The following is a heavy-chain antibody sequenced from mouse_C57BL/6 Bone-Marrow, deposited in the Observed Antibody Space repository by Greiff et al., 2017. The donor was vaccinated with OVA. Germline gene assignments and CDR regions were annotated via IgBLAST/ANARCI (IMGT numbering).Heavy chain of an antibody. CDR1: GYSFTSYW. Sequence: VQLKQSGTVLARPWASVKMSCKTSGYSFTSYWMHWVKQRPGQGLEWIGAIYPGNSDTSYNQKFKGKAKLTAVTSASTAYMELSSLTNEDSAVYYCTRPLLITTVVATRDYWGQGTTLTVSS. D-gene: IGHD1-1*01. CDR3: TRPLLITTVVATRDY. CDR2: IYPGNSDT. J-gene: IGHJ2*01. V-gene: IGHV1-5*01.